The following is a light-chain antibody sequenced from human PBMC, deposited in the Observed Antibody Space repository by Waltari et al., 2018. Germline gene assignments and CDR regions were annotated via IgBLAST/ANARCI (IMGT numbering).Light chain of an antibody. J-gene: IGKJ1*01. Sequence: ILMTQSPDSLAVSLGERATINCKSSQSVLYSSNNKNYLAWYQQKPGQPPKLLIYWASTRESGVPDRFSGSGSGTDFTLTISSLQAEDVAVYYCQQYYSTPPTFGQGT. V-gene: IGKV4-1*01. CDR2: WAS. CDR1: QSVLYSSNNKNY. CDR3: QQYYSTPPT.